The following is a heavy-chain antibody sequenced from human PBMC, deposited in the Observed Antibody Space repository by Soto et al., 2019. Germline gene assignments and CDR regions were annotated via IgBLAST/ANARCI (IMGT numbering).Heavy chain of an antibody. Sequence: SVKVSCKASGDTFSSYTISWVRQAPGQGLEWMGRIIPILGIANYAQKFQGRVTITAGKSTSTAYMELSSLRSEDTAVYYCLLRYFDWNDYWGQGTLVTVS. CDR2: IIPILGIA. V-gene: IGHV1-69*02. J-gene: IGHJ4*02. D-gene: IGHD3-9*01. CDR1: GDTFSSYT. CDR3: LLRYFDWNDY.